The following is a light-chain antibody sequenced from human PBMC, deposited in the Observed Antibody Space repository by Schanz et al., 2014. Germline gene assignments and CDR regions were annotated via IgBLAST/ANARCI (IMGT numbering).Light chain of an antibody. J-gene: IGLJ3*02. CDR3: AAWDDSLNGWV. V-gene: IGLV1-47*01. CDR2: RND. Sequence: QSVLTQPPSASGTPGQRVTISCSGSSSDIGRSYVYWYQQLPGTAPKLLIYRNDQRPSGVPDRFSGSKSGTSASLAISGLQSEDEADYYCAAWDDSLNGWVFGGGTKLTVL. CDR1: SSDIGRSY.